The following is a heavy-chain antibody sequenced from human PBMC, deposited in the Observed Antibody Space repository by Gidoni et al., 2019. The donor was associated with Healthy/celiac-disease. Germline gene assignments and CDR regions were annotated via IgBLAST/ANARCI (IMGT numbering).Heavy chain of an antibody. CDR2: ISYDGSNK. Sequence: QVQLVESGGGVVQPGRSLRLSCAASGFPFSSYAMHWVRQAPGKGLEWVAVISYDGSNKYYADSVKGRFTISRDNSKNTLYLQMNSLRAEDTAVYYCARGKDYGDYYYYYYGMDVWGQGTTVTVSS. CDR1: GFPFSSYA. J-gene: IGHJ6*02. V-gene: IGHV3-30-3*01. D-gene: IGHD4-17*01. CDR3: ARGKDYGDYYYYYYGMDV.